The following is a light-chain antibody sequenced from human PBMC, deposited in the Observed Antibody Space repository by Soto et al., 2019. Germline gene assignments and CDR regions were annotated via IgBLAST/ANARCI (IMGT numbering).Light chain of an antibody. CDR3: QQSYSTPPGT. V-gene: IGKV1-9*01. CDR1: QGISSY. Sequence: IQLTHSPSSLSASVGDRVTITFRSSQGISSYLAWYQQKPGKAPKLLIYAASTLQSGVPSRFSGSGSGTDFTLTISSLQPEDFATYYCQQSYSTPPGTFGQGTKVDIK. J-gene: IGKJ1*01. CDR2: AAS.